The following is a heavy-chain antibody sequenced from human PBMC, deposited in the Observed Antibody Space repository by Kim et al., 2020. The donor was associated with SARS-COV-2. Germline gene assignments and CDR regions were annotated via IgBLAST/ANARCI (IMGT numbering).Heavy chain of an antibody. Sequence: SETLSLTCTVSGGSISSRNYYWSWIRQPPGKGLEWIATIYHTGSTYFNPSLKSRVTISADTSENQFSLKVSSVTDADTAVYYCASYSNDGYRRFDYWGQGTLVTVSS. CDR2: IYHTGST. CDR3: ASYSNDGYRRFDY. CDR1: GGSISSRNYY. D-gene: IGHD4-4*01. V-gene: IGHV4-39*01. J-gene: IGHJ4*02.